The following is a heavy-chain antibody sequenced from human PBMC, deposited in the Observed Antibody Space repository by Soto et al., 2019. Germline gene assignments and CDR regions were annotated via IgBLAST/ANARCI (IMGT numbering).Heavy chain of an antibody. V-gene: IGHV1-2*02. CDR1: GYTFTNHG. CDR2: INPNSGGT. Sequence: ASVKVSCKTSGYTFTNHGINWVRQAPGQGLEWMGWINPNSGGTNYAQKFQGRVTMTRDTSISTAYMELSRLRSDDTAVYYCSTYYYDSSGYYSSYYFDYWGQGTLVTVSS. CDR3: STYYYDSSGYYSSYYFDY. J-gene: IGHJ4*02. D-gene: IGHD3-22*01.